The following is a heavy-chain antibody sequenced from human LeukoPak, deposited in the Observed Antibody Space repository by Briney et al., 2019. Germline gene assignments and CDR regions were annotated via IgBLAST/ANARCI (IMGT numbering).Heavy chain of an antibody. CDR2: IIPIFGTV. CDR1: GGTFSSYA. Sequence: GASVKVSCKASGGTFSSYAISWVRQAPGQGLEWMGGIIPIFGTVNYAQKFQGRVTITADESTSTAYMELSSLRSEDTAVYYCARDSGLMGSYYFDYWGQGTLVTVSS. D-gene: IGHD6-6*01. CDR3: ARDSGLMGSYYFDY. V-gene: IGHV1-69*13. J-gene: IGHJ4*02.